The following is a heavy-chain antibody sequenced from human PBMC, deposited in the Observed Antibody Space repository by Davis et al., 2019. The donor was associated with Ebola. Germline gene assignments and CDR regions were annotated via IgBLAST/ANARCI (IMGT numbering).Heavy chain of an antibody. D-gene: IGHD6-19*01. CDR3: ARESSSGWYFDY. Sequence: AASVKVSCKASGYTFTSYGISWVRQAPGQGLEWMGWISAYNGNTNYAQKLQGRVTMTTDTSTSTAYMELSSLRSEDTAVYSCARESSSGWYFDYWGQGTLVTVSS. V-gene: IGHV1-18*01. CDR2: ISAYNGNT. CDR1: GYTFTSYG. J-gene: IGHJ4*02.